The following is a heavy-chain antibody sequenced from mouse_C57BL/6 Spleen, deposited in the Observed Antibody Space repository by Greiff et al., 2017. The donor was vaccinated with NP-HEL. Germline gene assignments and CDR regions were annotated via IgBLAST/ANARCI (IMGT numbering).Heavy chain of an antibody. CDR3: AREIYYGSSLYYFDY. J-gene: IGHJ2*01. D-gene: IGHD1-1*01. CDR2: IHPNSGST. V-gene: IGHV1-64*01. Sequence: VQLQQSGAELVKPGASVKLSCKASGYTFTSYWMHWVKQRPGQGLEWIGMIHPNSGSTNYNEKFKSKATLTVDKSSSTAYMQLSSLTSEDSAVYYCAREIYYGSSLYYFDYWGQGTTLTVSS. CDR1: GYTFTSYW.